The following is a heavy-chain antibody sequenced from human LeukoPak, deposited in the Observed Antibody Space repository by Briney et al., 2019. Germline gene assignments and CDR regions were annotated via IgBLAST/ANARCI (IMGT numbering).Heavy chain of an antibody. CDR2: IDWDDDR. Sequence: SGPALVKPTQTLTLTCTFSGFSLTTSGMCVSWIRQLPGKALEWLARIDWDDDRYYSTSLKTRLTISKDTSKNQVVLTMTNMDPVDTATYYCARIRRDGYNLPSDYWGQGTLVTVSS. J-gene: IGHJ4*02. D-gene: IGHD5-24*01. CDR1: GFSLTTSGMC. V-gene: IGHV2-70*11. CDR3: ARIRRDGYNLPSDY.